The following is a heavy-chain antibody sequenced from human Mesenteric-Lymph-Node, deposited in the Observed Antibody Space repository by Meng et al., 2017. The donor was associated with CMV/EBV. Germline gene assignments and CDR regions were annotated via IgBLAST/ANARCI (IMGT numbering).Heavy chain of an antibody. CDR3: ARGLGITMVRGVNYYFDY. CDR1: GFTVSSNY. Sequence: GESLKISCAASGFTVSSNYMSWVRQAPGEGLEWVSVIYSGGSTYYADSVKGRFTISRDNSKNTLYLQMNSLRAEDTAVYYCARGLGITMVRGVNYYFDYWGQGTLVTVSS. J-gene: IGHJ4*02. V-gene: IGHV3-53*01. CDR2: IYSGGST. D-gene: IGHD3-10*01.